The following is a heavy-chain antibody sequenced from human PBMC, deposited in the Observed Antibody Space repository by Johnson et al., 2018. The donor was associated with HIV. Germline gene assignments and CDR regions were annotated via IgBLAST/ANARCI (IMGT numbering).Heavy chain of an antibody. Sequence: VQLVESGGDSVQPGGSLRLSCAASGFTFSSYAMSWVRQAPGKGLEWVSAISGSGGSTYYADSVKGRFPISRDNAKNSLYLHMNSLRAEDTAVYYCARDGSGSSPVDAFDIWGQGTMVTVPS. CDR3: ARDGSGSSPVDAFDI. CDR2: ISGSGGST. J-gene: IGHJ3*02. D-gene: IGHD1-26*01. CDR1: GFTFSSYA. V-gene: IGHV3-23*04.